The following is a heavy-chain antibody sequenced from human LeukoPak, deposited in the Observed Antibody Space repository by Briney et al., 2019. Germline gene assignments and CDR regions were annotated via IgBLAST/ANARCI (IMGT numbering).Heavy chain of an antibody. Sequence: PGGSLRLSCAVSGITLSNYGMSWVRQAPGKGLEWVAGISDSGGSTNYADSVKGRFTISRDNPKNTLYLQMNSLRAEDTAVYFCSERGVVIRVILVGFHKAAYYFESWGQGALVTVSS. J-gene: IGHJ4*02. CDR2: ISDSGGST. CDR3: SERGVVIRVILVGFHKAAYYFES. CDR1: GITLSNYG. D-gene: IGHD3/OR15-3a*01. V-gene: IGHV3-23*01.